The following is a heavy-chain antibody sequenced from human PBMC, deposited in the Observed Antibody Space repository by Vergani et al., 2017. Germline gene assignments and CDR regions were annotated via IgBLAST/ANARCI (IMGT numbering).Heavy chain of an antibody. CDR2: IYHSGGA. J-gene: IGHJ4*02. Sequence: QVRLQESGPGLVKPSETLSLTCSVSGGSMSGYYWSWIRQPPGKGLEWIGNIYHSGGAYYNPSLKGRVTISVDTSKNQFSLEVTSVTAAATAIYFCARTESFILRYFHWALWGQGTLVTVSS. D-gene: IGHD3-9*01. V-gene: IGHV4-4*08. CDR3: ARTESFILRYFHWAL. CDR1: GGSMSGYY.